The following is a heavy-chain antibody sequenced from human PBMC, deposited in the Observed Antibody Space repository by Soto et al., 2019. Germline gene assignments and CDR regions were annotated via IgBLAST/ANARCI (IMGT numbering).Heavy chain of an antibody. CDR3: VKDPYDSSGHEDYFDY. CDR1: GFTFSSYS. V-gene: IGHV3-64D*06. D-gene: IGHD3-22*01. J-gene: IGHJ4*02. CDR2: ISSNGGST. Sequence: HPGGSLRLSCAASGFTFSSYSMNWVRQAPGKGLEWVSYISSNGGSTYYADSVKGRFTISRDNSKNTLYLQMSSLRAEDTAVYYCVKDPYDSSGHEDYFDYWGQGTLVTVSS.